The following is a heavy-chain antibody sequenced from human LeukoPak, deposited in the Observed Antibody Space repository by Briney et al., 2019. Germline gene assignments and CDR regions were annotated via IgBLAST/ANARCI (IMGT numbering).Heavy chain of an antibody. CDR2: IIPIFGTA. Sequence: SVRVSCKASGGTFSSYAISWVRQAPGQGLEWMGGIIPIFGTANYAQKFQGRVTITADESTSTAYMELSSLRSEDTAVYYCARAGRAVAGLGIDYWGQGTLVTVSS. D-gene: IGHD6-19*01. J-gene: IGHJ4*02. V-gene: IGHV1-69*13. CDR1: GGTFSSYA. CDR3: ARAGRAVAGLGIDY.